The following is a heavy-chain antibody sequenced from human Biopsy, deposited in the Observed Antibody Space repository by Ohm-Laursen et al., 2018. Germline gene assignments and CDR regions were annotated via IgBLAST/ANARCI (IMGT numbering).Heavy chain of an antibody. CDR3: ASRLYGPNPIDY. D-gene: IGHD2-8*01. CDR2: ITHSGYT. V-gene: IGHV4-34*01. CDR1: SGSFSSNY. Sequence: GTLSLTCVVYSGSFSSNYWTWIRQPPGKGLEWIGEITHSGYTNYNPSLKSRVTVSVDTSKNQFSLKLGSVTAADTAVYYCASRLYGPNPIDYWGQGTLVTVSS. J-gene: IGHJ4*02.